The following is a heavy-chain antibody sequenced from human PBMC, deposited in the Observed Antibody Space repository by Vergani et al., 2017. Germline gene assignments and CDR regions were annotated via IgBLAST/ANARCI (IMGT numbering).Heavy chain of an antibody. CDR3: ARDTEGYCSGGSCYSRYYYGMDV. CDR1: GGPFKNSA. CDR2: IIPIFGTA. V-gene: IGHV1-69*13. Sequence: QVQLVQSGAEVKKPGSSVKVSCKASGGPFKNSAISWVRQAPGQGLEWMGRIIPIFGTANYAQKFQGRVTITADESTSTAYMELSSLRSEDTAVYYCARDTEGYCSGGSCYSRYYYGMDVWGQGTTVTVSS. J-gene: IGHJ6*02. D-gene: IGHD2-15*01.